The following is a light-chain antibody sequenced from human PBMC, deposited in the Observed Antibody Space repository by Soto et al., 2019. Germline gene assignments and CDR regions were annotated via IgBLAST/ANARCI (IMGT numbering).Light chain of an antibody. V-gene: IGKV3-15*01. J-gene: IGKJ4*01. CDR2: GAS. Sequence: IVMPQSPATLSVSPIESVTFSFMAIQGINRNLAWYQQKPGQAPRLLISGASTGATGIPARFSGSGSGTEFTLTINSLQSEDSAVYYCQQDYTWPVTFGGGTKVDIK. CDR1: QGINRN. CDR3: QQDYTWPVT.